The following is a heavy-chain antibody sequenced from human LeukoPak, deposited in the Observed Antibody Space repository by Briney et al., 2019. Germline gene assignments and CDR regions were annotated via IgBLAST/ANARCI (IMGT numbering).Heavy chain of an antibody. J-gene: IGHJ4*02. V-gene: IGHV4-38-2*02. D-gene: IGHD2-21*01. Sequence: SETLSLTCTVSGDSISSGYYWGWIRQPPGKGLEWIGSIYHSGTTYYNPSLKSRVTISVDTSKNQFSLKLSSVTAADTAVYYCARDHCGGDCYSNYFDYWGQGTLVTVSS. CDR2: IYHSGTT. CDR1: GDSISSGYY. CDR3: ARDHCGGDCYSNYFDY.